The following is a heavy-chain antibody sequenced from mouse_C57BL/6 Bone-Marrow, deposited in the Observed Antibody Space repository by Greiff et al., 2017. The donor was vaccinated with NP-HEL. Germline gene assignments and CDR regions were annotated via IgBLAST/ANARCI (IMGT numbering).Heavy chain of an antibody. CDR2: ISSGGSYT. Sequence: VQLKQSGGDLVKPGGSLKLSCAASGFTFSSYGMSWVRQTPDKRLEWVATISSGGSYTYYPDSVKGRFTISRDNAKNTLYLQMSSLKSEDTAMYYCARPTGSWYFDVWGTGTTVTVSS. J-gene: IGHJ1*03. V-gene: IGHV5-6*01. D-gene: IGHD1-1*01. CDR1: GFTFSSYG. CDR3: ARPTGSWYFDV.